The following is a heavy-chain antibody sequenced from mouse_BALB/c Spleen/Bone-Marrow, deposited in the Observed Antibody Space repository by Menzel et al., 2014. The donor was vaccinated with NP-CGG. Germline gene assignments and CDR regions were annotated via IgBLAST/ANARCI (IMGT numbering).Heavy chain of an antibody. CDR2: IWAGGST. V-gene: IGHV2-9*02. CDR1: GFSLTSYG. D-gene: IGHD1-1*01. J-gene: IGHJ2*01. Sequence: VQGVESGPGLVAPSQSLSITCTVSGFSLTSYGVHWVRQPPGKGLEWLGVIWAGGSTNYNSALMSRLSISKDNSKSQVFLKMNSLQTDDTAMYYCARDYYGSNYFDYWGQGTTLTVSS. CDR3: ARDYYGSNYFDY.